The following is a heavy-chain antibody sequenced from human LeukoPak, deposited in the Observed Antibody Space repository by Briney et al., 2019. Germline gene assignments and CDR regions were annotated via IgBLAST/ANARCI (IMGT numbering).Heavy chain of an antibody. Sequence: GGSLRLSCAASGFTFSSYGRHWVRQAPGKGLEWVAVISYDGSNKYYADSVKGRFTISRDNSKNTLYLQMNSLRAEDTAVYYCAKEGGAYGEGYYFDYWGQGTLVTVSS. CDR2: ISYDGSNK. CDR1: GFTFSSYG. CDR3: AKEGGAYGEGYYFDY. J-gene: IGHJ4*02. V-gene: IGHV3-30*18. D-gene: IGHD4-17*01.